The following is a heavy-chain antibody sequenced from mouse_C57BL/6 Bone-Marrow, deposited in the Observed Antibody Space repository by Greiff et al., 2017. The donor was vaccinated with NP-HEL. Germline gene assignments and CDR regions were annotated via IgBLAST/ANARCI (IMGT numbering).Heavy chain of an antibody. CDR2: IHPNSGST. J-gene: IGHJ3*01. D-gene: IGHD1-1*01. Sequence: VQLQQSGAELVKPGASVKLSCKASGYTFTSYWMHWVKQRPGQGLEWIGMIHPNSGSTNYNEKFKSKATLTVDKSSSTAYMQLSSLTSEDSAVYYCARQRKLRSSFAYWGQGTLVTVSA. V-gene: IGHV1-64*01. CDR1: GYTFTSYW. CDR3: ARQRKLRSSFAY.